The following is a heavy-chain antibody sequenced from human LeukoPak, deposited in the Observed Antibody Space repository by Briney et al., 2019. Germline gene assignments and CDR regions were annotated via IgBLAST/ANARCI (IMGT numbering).Heavy chain of an antibody. D-gene: IGHD3-16*01. J-gene: IGHJ4*02. CDR3: ARGLAYDYVWGSYTPPGGY. CDR2: INPNSGGT. Sequence: ASVKVSCKASGYTFTGYYMRWVRQAPGQGLEWMGWINPNSGGTNYAQKFQGRVTMTRNTSISTAYMELSSLRSEDTAVYYCARGLAYDYVWGSYTPPGGYWGQGTLVTVSS. CDR1: GYTFTGYY. V-gene: IGHV1-2*02.